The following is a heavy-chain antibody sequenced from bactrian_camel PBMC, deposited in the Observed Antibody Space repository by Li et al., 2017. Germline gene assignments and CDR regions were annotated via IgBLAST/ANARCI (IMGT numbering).Heavy chain of an antibody. CDR3: AADWAPTDWTTCMGWNAGSGY. V-gene: IGHV3S53*01. CDR2: IGNPGTT. D-gene: IGHD3*01. Sequence: HVQLVESGGGSVQAGGSLRLSCAASGYTYNRNCMAWFRQAPGKEREAVATIGNPGTTTYTDSAKGRFIISWDNAKNTLNLQMNGLKPEDTAMYYCAADWAPTDWTTCMGWNAGSGYWGPGTQVTVS. J-gene: IGHJ6*01. CDR1: GYTYNRNC.